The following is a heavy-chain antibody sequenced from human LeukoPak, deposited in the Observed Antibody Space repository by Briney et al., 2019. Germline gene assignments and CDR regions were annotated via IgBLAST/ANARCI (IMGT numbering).Heavy chain of an antibody. V-gene: IGHV1-18*01. D-gene: IGHD6-19*01. CDR2: ISAYNGNT. CDR1: GYTFTSYG. CDR3: ARAVRGWYSENLKAGKSNWFDP. J-gene: IGHJ5*02. Sequence: ASVKVSCKASGYTFTSYGISWVRQAPGQGLEWMGWISAYNGNTNYAQKLQGRVTMTTDTSTSTAYMELRSLRSDDTAVYYCARAVRGWYSENLKAGKSNWFDPWGQGTLVTVSS.